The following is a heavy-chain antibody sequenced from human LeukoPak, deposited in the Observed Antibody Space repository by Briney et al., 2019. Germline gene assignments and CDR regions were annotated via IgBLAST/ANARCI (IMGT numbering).Heavy chain of an antibody. V-gene: IGHV1-46*01. CDR3: ARDRGGSYSIDY. Sequence: ASVKVSCKASGYTLTSSHAHWVRQAPGQGLEWMGIINCGDGYTNYAQKFQGRVSVTSDTSTSTIYMELSSLRAEDTAIHYCARDRGGSYSIDYWGQGTLVTVSS. CDR2: INCGDGYT. D-gene: IGHD1-26*01. CDR1: GYTLTSSH. J-gene: IGHJ4*02.